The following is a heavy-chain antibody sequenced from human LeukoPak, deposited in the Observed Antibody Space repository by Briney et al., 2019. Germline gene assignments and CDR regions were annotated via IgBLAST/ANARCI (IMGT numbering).Heavy chain of an antibody. Sequence: SETLSLTCTVSGGSISSYYWSWLRQPPGEGLEWVGYIYYSGSTNYNPSLKSRVTISVDTSKNQFSLKLSSVTAADTAVYYCARGIAARPRWFDPWGQGTLVTVSS. D-gene: IGHD6-6*01. V-gene: IGHV4-59*01. CDR3: ARGIAARPRWFDP. CDR1: GGSISSYY. CDR2: IYYSGST. J-gene: IGHJ5*02.